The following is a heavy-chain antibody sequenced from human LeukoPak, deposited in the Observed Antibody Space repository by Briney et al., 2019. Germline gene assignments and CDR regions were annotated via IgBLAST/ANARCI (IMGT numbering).Heavy chain of an antibody. J-gene: IGHJ4*02. D-gene: IGHD6-13*01. Sequence: SVKVSCKASGGTFSSYAISWVRQAPGQGLEWMGGIIPIFGTANYAQKFQGRVTITADKSTSTAYMELSSLRSEDTAVYYCARDNSSSWPLDYWGQGTLVTVSS. CDR3: ARDNSSSWPLDY. V-gene: IGHV1-69*06. CDR2: IIPIFGTA. CDR1: GGTFSSYA.